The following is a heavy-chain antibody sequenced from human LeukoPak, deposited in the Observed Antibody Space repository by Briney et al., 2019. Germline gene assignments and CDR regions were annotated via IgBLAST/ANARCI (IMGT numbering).Heavy chain of an antibody. CDR2: ITPIFGTA. V-gene: IGHV1-69*05. CDR1: GGTFSSYA. CDR3: ARGGKYSSLDDY. D-gene: IGHD6-19*01. Sequence: SSVKVSCKASGGTFSSYAISWVRQAPGQGLEWMGRITPIFGTANYAQKFQGRVTITTDESTSTAYMELSSLRSEDTAVYYCARGGKYSSLDDYWGQGTLVTVSS. J-gene: IGHJ4*02.